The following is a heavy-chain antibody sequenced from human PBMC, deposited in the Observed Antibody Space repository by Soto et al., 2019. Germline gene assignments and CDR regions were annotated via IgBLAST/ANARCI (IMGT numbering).Heavy chain of an antibody. D-gene: IGHD5-12*01. V-gene: IGHV4-34*01. Sequence: SETLSLTCAVYGGSFSGYYWSWIRQPPGKGLEWIGEINHSGSTNYNPSLKSRVTISVDTSKNQFSLKLSSVTAADTAVYYCARVYFRGYSGYPDYWGQGTLVTVSS. CDR2: INHSGST. CDR3: ARVYFRGYSGYPDY. J-gene: IGHJ4*02. CDR1: GGSFSGYY.